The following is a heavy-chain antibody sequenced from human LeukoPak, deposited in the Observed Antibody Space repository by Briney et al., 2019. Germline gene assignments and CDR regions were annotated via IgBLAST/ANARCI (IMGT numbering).Heavy chain of an antibody. D-gene: IGHD6-13*01. CDR2: IIPILGIA. J-gene: IGHJ6*03. CDR1: GGTFSSYA. Sequence: GSSVKVSCKASGGTFSSYAISWVRQAPGQGLEWMGRIIPILGIANYVQKFQGRVTITADKSTSTAYMELSSMRSEDTAVYYCARDQQQLVLYYYMDVWGKGTTVTVSS. V-gene: IGHV1-69*04. CDR3: ARDQQQLVLYYYMDV.